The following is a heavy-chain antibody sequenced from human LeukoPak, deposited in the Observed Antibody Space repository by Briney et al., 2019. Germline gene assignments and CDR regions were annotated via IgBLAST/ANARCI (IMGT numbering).Heavy chain of an antibody. J-gene: IGHJ4*02. D-gene: IGHD5-12*01. CDR1: GFSLSGYW. CDR3: ARGGYSFDY. V-gene: IGHV3-7*01. CDR2: LHADGNEK. Sequence: GGSLRLSCAAYGFSLSGYWMGWVRQAPGKGLEWVARLHADGNEKYFVHSVQGRFTVSRDNAKNSLYLQMNSLRVEDTAVYYCARGGYSFDYLGQGTLVTVSS.